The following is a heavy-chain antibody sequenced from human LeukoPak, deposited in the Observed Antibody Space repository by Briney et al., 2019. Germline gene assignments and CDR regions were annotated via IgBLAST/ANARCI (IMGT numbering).Heavy chain of an antibody. Sequence: GASVKVSCKASGYTFTSYAMHWVRQAPGQGLEWMGWIDPKSGGTKYAQKFQDRVIMTRDTSINTAYMELSWLRSDDTAVYYCARFGYTYSLGYYFYYMDVWGRGTTVTISS. CDR2: IDPKSGGT. J-gene: IGHJ6*03. CDR1: GYTFTSYA. CDR3: ARFGYTYSLGYYFYYMDV. D-gene: IGHD5-18*01. V-gene: IGHV1-2*02.